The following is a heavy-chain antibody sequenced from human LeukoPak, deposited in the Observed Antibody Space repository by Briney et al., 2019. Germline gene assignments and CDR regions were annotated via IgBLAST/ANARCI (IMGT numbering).Heavy chain of an antibody. Sequence: GRTLKLSCAASGYTFSSYGMHWDRHFHGTGIELVAVISYDGSHKYYADSVKGRFTISRDNSKNPLYLQMNSLRAEDTAVYYCAKVGQQLAFDPWGQGTLVTVSS. CDR2: ISYDGSHK. J-gene: IGHJ5*02. CDR3: AKVGQQLAFDP. D-gene: IGHD6-13*01. V-gene: IGHV3-30*18. CDR1: GYTFSSYG.